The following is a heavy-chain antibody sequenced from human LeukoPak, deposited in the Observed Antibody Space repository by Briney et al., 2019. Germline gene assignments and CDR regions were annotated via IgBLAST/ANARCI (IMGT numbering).Heavy chain of an antibody. CDR2: IWYDGRNK. V-gene: IGHV3-33*01. Sequence: PGGSLRLSCAASGFTFSRYGMHWVRHAPGKGLEWVAVIWYDGRNKYYAESVKGRFTISRDNSKNTLHLHMNSLRAEDTAVYYCARDPPMYYYDEPGSRDAFDIWGQGTMVTVSS. D-gene: IGHD3-22*01. J-gene: IGHJ3*02. CDR1: GFTFSRYG. CDR3: ARDPPMYYYDEPGSRDAFDI.